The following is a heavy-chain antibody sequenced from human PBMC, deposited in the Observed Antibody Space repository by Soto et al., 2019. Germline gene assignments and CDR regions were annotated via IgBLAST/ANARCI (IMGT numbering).Heavy chain of an antibody. CDR2: ISWNSGSI. J-gene: IGHJ6*03. CDR3: AKDGITMVRGVISDYYYYYMDV. V-gene: IGHV3-9*01. D-gene: IGHD3-10*01. Sequence: EVQLVESGGGLVQPGRSLRLSCAASGFTFDDYAMHWVRQAPGKGLERVSGISWNSGSIGYADSVKGRFTISRDNAKNSLYLQMNSLRAEDTALYYCAKDGITMVRGVISDYYYYYMDVWGKGTTVTVSS. CDR1: GFTFDDYA.